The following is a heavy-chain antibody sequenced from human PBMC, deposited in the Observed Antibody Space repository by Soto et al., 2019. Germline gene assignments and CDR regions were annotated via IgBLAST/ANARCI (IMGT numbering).Heavy chain of an antibody. Sequence: GESLKISCKGSGYSFTIYWIGWVRQMPGKGLEWMGIIYPGDSDTRYSPSFQGQVTISADKSISTAYLQWSSLRASDTAMYYCARXDYCSGGSCPSGDWFDPWGQGTLVTVSS. CDR3: ARXDYCSGGSCPSGDWFDP. D-gene: IGHD2-15*01. J-gene: IGHJ5*02. CDR1: GYSFTIYW. CDR2: IYPGDSDT. V-gene: IGHV5-51*01.